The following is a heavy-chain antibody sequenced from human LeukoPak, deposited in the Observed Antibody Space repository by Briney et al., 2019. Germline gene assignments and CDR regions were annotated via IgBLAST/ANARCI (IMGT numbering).Heavy chain of an antibody. D-gene: IGHD3-16*02. J-gene: IGHJ4*02. Sequence: GGSLRLSCAASGFTFSSYGMHWVRQAPGKGLEWAAFIRYDGSNKYYADSVKGRFTISRDNSENTLYLQMNSLKAEDTAVYYCAREAYYDYVWGSYRYGGGNHLDYWGQGTLVTVSS. CDR3: AREAYYDYVWGSYRYGGGNHLDY. V-gene: IGHV3-30*02. CDR1: GFTFSSYG. CDR2: IRYDGSNK.